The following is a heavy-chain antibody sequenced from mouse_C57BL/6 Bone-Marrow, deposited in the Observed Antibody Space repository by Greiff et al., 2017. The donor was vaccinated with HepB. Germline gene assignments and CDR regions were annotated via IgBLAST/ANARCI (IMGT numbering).Heavy chain of an antibody. CDR2: IYPGSGNT. V-gene: IGHV1-66*01. J-gene: IGHJ4*01. Sequence: VKLQESGPELVKPGASVKISCKASGYSFTSYYIHWVKQRPGQGLEWIGWIYPGSGNTKYNEKFKGKATLTADTSSSTAYMQLSSLTSEDAAVYYCASGGNYYAMDYWGQGTSVTVSS. CDR1: GYSFTSYY. CDR3: ASGGNYYAMDY.